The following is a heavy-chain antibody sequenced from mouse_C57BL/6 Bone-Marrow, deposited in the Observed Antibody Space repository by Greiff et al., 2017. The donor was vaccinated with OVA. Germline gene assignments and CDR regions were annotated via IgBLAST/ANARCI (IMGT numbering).Heavy chain of an antibody. D-gene: IGHD1-1*01. Sequence: EVQLQESGPELVKPGASVKISCKASGYSFTGYYMNWEKQSPEKSLEWIGEINPSTGGTTYNQKFKAKATLTVDKSSSTAYMQLKSLTSEDSAVYYCARYYYGSFFAYWGQGTLVTVSS. CDR1: GYSFTGYY. CDR3: ARYYYGSFFAY. V-gene: IGHV1-42*01. J-gene: IGHJ3*01. CDR2: INPSTGGT.